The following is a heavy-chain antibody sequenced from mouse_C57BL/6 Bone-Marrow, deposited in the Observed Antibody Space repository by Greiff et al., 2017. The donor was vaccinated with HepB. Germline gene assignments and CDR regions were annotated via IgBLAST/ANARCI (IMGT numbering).Heavy chain of an antibody. D-gene: IGHD1-1*01. CDR1: GFTFNTYA. V-gene: IGHV10-3*01. CDR3: VREGVYYYGSSPAWFAY. J-gene: IGHJ3*01. Sequence: EVQVVESGGGLVQPKGSLKLSCAASGFTFNTYAMHWVRQAPGKGLEWVARIRSKSSNYATYYADSVKDRFTISRDDSQSMLYLQMNNLKTEDTAMYYCVREGVYYYGSSPAWFAYWGQGTLVTVSA. CDR2: IRSKSSNYAT.